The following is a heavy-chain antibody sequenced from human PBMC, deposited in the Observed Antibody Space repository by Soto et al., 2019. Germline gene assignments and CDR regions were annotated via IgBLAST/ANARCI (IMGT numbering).Heavy chain of an antibody. CDR1: GFTFSGYW. D-gene: IGHD3-10*01. J-gene: IGHJ4*02. V-gene: IGHV3-74*01. Sequence: EVQLVESGGGLVQPGGSLRLSCAASGFTFSGYWMHWVRQAPGKGLVWVSHINTDGSNTSYADSVKGRFTISRDNAKNTLYLQMNSLSAEDTAVYYCGRDRGALGYWGQGTLVTVSS. CDR3: GRDRGALGY. CDR2: INTDGSNT.